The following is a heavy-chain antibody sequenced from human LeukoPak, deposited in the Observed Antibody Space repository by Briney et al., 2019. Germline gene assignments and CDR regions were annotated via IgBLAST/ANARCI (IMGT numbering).Heavy chain of an antibody. V-gene: IGHV1-18*01. Sequence: ASVKVSCKASGHTFTNYGISWVRQAPGQGLEWMGWISAYNGNTNYAQKLQGRVTMTTDTSTSTAYMELRSLRSDDTAVYYCAREAAAAGENYFDYWGQGTLVTVSS. J-gene: IGHJ4*02. CDR1: GHTFTNYG. D-gene: IGHD6-13*01. CDR3: AREAAAAGENYFDY. CDR2: ISAYNGNT.